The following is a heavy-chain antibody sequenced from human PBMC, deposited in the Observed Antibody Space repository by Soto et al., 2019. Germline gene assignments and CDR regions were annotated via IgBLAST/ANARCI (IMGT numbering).Heavy chain of an antibody. CDR1: GGSISSEYFH. CDR2: IHYTGSI. V-gene: IGHV4-30-4*08. D-gene: IGHD2-21*02. CDR3: AREDDGGDRDYYGLDV. Sequence: TLSLTCAVSGGSISSEYFHWTWIRQSPGKGLEWIGYIHYTGSIMYNPSFKSRLTMAVDTTKNQFSLQLTSVTAADTAVYFCAREDDGGDRDYYGLDVWGQGTTVTVSS. J-gene: IGHJ6*02.